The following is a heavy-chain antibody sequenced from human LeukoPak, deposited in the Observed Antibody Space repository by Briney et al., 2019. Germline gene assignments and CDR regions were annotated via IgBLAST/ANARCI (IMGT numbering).Heavy chain of an antibody. V-gene: IGHV3-23*01. Sequence: GGSLRLSCAASGFTFSSYGMSWVRQAPGKGLEWVSAITTGGGRTYYADSVKGRFTISRDNSKNTLYLQMNSLRAEDTAVYYCAKDQSCGGGSCYFDCWGQGTLVTVSS. J-gene: IGHJ4*02. CDR2: ITTGGGRT. CDR1: GFTFSSYG. CDR3: AKDQSCGGGSCYFDC. D-gene: IGHD2-15*01.